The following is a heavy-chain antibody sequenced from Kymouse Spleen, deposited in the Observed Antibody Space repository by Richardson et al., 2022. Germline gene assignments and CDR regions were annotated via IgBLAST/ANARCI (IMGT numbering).Heavy chain of an antibody. V-gene: IGHV3-13*01. J-gene: IGHJ4*02. CDR2: IGTAGDT. Sequence: EVQLVESGGGLVQPGGSLRLSCAASGFTFSSYDMHWVRQATGKGLEWVSAIGTAGDTYYPGSVKGRFTISRENAKNSLYLQMNSLRAGDTAVYYCARGSGSYLFFDYWGQGTLVTVSS. CDR1: GFTFSSYD. D-gene: IGHD1-26*01. CDR3: ARGSGSYLFFDY.